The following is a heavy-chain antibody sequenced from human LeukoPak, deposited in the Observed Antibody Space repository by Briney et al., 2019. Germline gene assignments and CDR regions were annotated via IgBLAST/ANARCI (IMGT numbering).Heavy chain of an antibody. CDR1: GFTFSSYG. J-gene: IGHJ3*02. D-gene: IGHD4-17*01. Sequence: GGSLRLSCAASGFTFSSYGMHWVRQALGKGLEWVAFIQYDGSNKYYADSVKGRFTISRDNSKNTLYLQMNSLRAEDTAVYYCAKDTVLNDAFDIWGQGTMVTVSS. CDR2: IQYDGSNK. V-gene: IGHV3-30*02. CDR3: AKDTVLNDAFDI.